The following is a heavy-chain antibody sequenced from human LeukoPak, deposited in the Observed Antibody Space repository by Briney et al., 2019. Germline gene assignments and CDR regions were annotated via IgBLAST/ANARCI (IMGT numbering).Heavy chain of an antibody. CDR3: ARENQYYNY. CDR1: GYTFTDYY. V-gene: IGHV1-2*02. CDR2: INPKSGGT. J-gene: IGHJ4*02. D-gene: IGHD3-10*01. Sequence: ASVKVSCKASGYTFTDYYMHWLRQAPGQGLEWMGWINPKSGGTNYAQNFQGRVTMTRDTSISTAYMELSSLRSDDTAVYYCARENQYYNYWGQGTLVTVSS.